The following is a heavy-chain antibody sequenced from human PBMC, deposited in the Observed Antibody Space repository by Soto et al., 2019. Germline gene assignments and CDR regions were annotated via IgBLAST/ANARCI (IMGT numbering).Heavy chain of an antibody. Sequence: ASVKVSCKASGYTFTSYGISWVRQAPGQGLEWMGIINPSGGSTNYAQKFQGRVSMTTDTSTTTAYMELRSLRSDDTAVYYCARVVPGAEAWFGPWGQGTLVTVYS. D-gene: IGHD2-2*01. J-gene: IGHJ5*02. CDR2: INPSGGST. V-gene: IGHV1-18*01. CDR1: GYTFTSYG. CDR3: ARVVPGAEAWFGP.